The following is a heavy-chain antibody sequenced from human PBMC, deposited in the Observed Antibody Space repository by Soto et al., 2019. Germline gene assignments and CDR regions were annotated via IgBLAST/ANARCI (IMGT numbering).Heavy chain of an antibody. V-gene: IGHV3-23*01. J-gene: IGHJ3*02. Sequence: EVQLLESGGGLVQPGGSLRLSCAASGFTFSSYAMSWVRQAPGKGLEWVSAISGSGGSTYYADSVKGRFTISRDNSKNTLYLQMNSLRAEDTAVYYCAKDAFWPGRNYYDSRAPGAFDIWGQGTMVTVSS. CDR2: ISGSGGST. CDR1: GFTFSSYA. D-gene: IGHD3-22*01. CDR3: AKDAFWPGRNYYDSRAPGAFDI.